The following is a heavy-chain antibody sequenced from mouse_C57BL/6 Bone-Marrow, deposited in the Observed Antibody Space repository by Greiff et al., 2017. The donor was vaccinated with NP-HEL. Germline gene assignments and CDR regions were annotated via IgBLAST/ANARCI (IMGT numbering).Heavy chain of an antibody. D-gene: IGHD3-3*01. CDR2: INYDGSST. CDR3: ARDRGTEWYFDV. V-gene: IGHV5-16*01. J-gene: IGHJ1*03. CDR1: GFTFSDYY. Sequence: EVHLVESEGGLVQPGSSMKLSCTASGFTFSDYYMAWVRQVPEKGLEWVANINYDGSSTYYLDSLKSRFIISRDNAKNILYLQMSSLKSEDTATYYCARDRGTEWYFDVWGTGTTVTVSS.